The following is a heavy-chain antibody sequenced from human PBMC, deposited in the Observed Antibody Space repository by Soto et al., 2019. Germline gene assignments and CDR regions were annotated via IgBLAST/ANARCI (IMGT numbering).Heavy chain of an antibody. D-gene: IGHD3-3*01. J-gene: IGHJ4*02. Sequence: EVQLVESGGGLVKPGGSLRLSCVVFEYTFSDAWMSWVRQAPGKGLEWVSRINRKIDGDTTDYAAPVEGRFTIARDDSKNTLYLQMSSLKIEDPAVYFCTADHWSWGQGTLVTVSS. CDR2: INRKIDGDTT. CDR3: TADHWS. CDR1: EYTFSDAW. V-gene: IGHV3-15*01.